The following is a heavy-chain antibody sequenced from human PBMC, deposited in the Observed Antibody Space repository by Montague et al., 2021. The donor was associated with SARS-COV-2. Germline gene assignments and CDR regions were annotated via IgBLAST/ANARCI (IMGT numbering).Heavy chain of an antibody. CDR3: ARRINSGSYVDS. V-gene: IGHV4-39*01. Sequence: ETLSLTCSVSGDSISKRYFYWGWIRQPPGKGLEWIGNVYYSGATPYXAALKSRLTISVDTSKNQFSLKLTSVTAADTAVYYCARRINSGSYVDSWGQGTLVTDSS. CDR2: VYYSGAT. D-gene: IGHD1-26*01. J-gene: IGHJ4*02. CDR1: GDSISKRYFY.